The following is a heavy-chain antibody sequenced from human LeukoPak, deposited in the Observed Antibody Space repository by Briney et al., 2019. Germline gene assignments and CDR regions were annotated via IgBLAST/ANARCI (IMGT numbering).Heavy chain of an antibody. CDR3: AREFSFDAFDI. J-gene: IGHJ3*02. CDR1: GFTFSGYA. CDR2: ISISGSTI. V-gene: IGHV3-11*01. Sequence: GGSVRLSCAAYGFTFSGYALSWVRQAPGKGLEWLSYISISGSTIYYADSVKGRFTISRDNAKNSLYLQMNSLRAEDTAVYSCAREFSFDAFDIWGLGTMVTVSS.